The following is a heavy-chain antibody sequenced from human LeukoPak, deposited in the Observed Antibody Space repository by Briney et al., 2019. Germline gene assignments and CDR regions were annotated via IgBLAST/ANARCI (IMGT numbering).Heavy chain of an antibody. CDR3: ASPNMVRGVIISFDP. J-gene: IGHJ5*02. D-gene: IGHD3-10*01. Sequence: SGTLSLTCAVSGGSISSSNWWSWVRQPPGKGLEWIGEINHSGSTNYNPSLKSRVTISVDTSKNQFSLKLSSVTAADTAVYYCASPNMVRGVIISFDPWGQGTLVTVSS. CDR2: INHSGST. V-gene: IGHV4-4*02. CDR1: GGSISSSNW.